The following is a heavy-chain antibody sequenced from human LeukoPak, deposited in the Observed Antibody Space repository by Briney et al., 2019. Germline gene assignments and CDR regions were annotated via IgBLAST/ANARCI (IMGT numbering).Heavy chain of an antibody. V-gene: IGHV4-30-4*07. Sequence: SETLSLTCAVSGDSISSVSNSWNWIRQPPGKGLEWIGYVYYSGTTYYNPSLKSRVTISIDTSKNQFSLKVNSVTAADTAVYYCARAVVVRRRSKRWFDPWGQGTLVTVSS. CDR2: VYYSGTT. CDR3: ARAVVVRRRSKRWFDP. CDR1: GDSISSVSNS. J-gene: IGHJ5*02. D-gene: IGHD3-22*01.